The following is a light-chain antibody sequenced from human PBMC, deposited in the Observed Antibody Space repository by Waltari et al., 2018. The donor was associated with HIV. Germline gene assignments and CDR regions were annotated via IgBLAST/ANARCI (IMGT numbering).Light chain of an antibody. CDR2: RNN. J-gene: IGLJ3*02. CDR1: SSTIGNNF. V-gene: IGLV1-47*01. Sequence: QSVLPQSPSTSASPGQRVTISCSGTSSTIGNNFVSWYQRLPGTPPKLLIFRNNQRPSGVPDRFSGSKSDTSASLVISVLRSEDEAEYFCAVWDGSLSAWLFGGGTKVAVL. CDR3: AVWDGSLSAWL.